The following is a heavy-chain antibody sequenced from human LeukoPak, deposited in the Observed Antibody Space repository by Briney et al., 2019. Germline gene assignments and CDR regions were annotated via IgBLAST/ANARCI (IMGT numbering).Heavy chain of an antibody. CDR1: GGSFSGYY. Sequence: SETLSLTCAVYGGSFSGYYWSWIRQPPGKGLEWIGEINHSGSTNYNPSLKSRVTISVDTSKNQFSLKLSSVTAADTAVYYCARHATWFGELPIDYWGQGTLVTVSS. CDR3: ARHATWFGELPIDY. D-gene: IGHD3-10*01. V-gene: IGHV4-34*01. J-gene: IGHJ4*02. CDR2: INHSGST.